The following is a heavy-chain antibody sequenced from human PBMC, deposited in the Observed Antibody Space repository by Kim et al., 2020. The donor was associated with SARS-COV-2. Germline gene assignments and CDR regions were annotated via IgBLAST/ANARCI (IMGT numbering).Heavy chain of an antibody. CDR3: ARAPYSSGWYDQGDYYYGMDG. D-gene: IGHD6-19*01. CDR1: GFTFSSYS. J-gene: IGHJ6*02. CDR2: ISSSSSYI. Sequence: GGSLRLSCAASGFTFSSYSMNWVRQAPGKGLEWVSSISSSSSYIYYADSVKGRFTISRDNAKNSLYLQMNSLRAEDTAVYYCARAPYSSGWYDQGDYYYGMDGWGQGTTVTVSS. V-gene: IGHV3-21*01.